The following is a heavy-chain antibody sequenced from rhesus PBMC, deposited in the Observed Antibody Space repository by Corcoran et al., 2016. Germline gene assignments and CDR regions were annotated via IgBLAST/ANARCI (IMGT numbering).Heavy chain of an antibody. J-gene: IGHJ4*01. Sequence: QVTLKESGPALVKPTQTLTLTCSFSGFSLSSSGLGINWIRQPPGKAREWLAGLYWNGDKGDTISLNSRLTISKDTSKNQLVLTMTNMDPVDAATYYCARRNVWNNGIVDYWGQGVLVTVSS. CDR3: ARRNVWNNGIVDY. CDR2: LYWNGDK. CDR1: GFSLSSSGLG. D-gene: IGHD1-20*01. V-gene: IGHV2S1*01.